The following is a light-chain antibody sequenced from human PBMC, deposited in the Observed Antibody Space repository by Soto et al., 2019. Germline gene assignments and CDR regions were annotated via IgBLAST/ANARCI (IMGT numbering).Light chain of an antibody. CDR2: EGS. V-gene: IGLV2-23*01. J-gene: IGLJ1*01. CDR1: SSDVGSYSF. CDR3: CSYAGSNTYV. Sequence: QSVLTQPASVSGSPGQSITISFTGTSSDVGSYSFVTWYQQHPGKVPKLIIYEGSKRPPGVSNRFSGSKSGNTASLTISGLQGEDEADYYCCSYAGSNTYVFGSGTKVTVL.